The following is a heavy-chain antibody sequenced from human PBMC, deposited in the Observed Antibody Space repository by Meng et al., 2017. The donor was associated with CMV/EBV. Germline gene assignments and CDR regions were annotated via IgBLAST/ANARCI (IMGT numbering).Heavy chain of an antibody. V-gene: IGHV1-69*01. D-gene: IGHD3-22*01. J-gene: IGHJ4*02. CDR3: ALSYYYDSSGYYYY. Sequence: KASGGTFSSYAISWVRQALGQGLEWMGGIIPIFGTANYAQKFQGRVTITADESTSTAYMELSSLRSEDTAVYYCALSYYYDSSGYYYYWGQGTLVTVSS. CDR2: IIPIFGTA. CDR1: GGTFSSYA.